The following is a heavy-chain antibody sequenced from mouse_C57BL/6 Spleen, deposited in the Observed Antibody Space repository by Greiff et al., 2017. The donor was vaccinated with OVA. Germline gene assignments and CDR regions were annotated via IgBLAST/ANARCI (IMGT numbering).Heavy chain of an antibody. CDR3: ARLGYYGSSYEFAY. Sequence: QVQLQQPGAELVKPGASVKVSCKASGYTFTSYWMHWVKQRPGQGLEWIGRIHPSDSDTNYNQKFKGKATLTVNKSSSTAYMELRSLISEDSAVYYCARLGYYGSSYEFAYWGQGTLVTVSA. J-gene: IGHJ3*01. CDR1: GYTFTSYW. CDR2: IHPSDSDT. V-gene: IGHV1-74*01. D-gene: IGHD1-1*01.